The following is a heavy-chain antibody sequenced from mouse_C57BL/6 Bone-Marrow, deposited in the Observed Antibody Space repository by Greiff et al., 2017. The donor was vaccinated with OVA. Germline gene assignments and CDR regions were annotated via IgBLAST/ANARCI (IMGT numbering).Heavy chain of an antibody. V-gene: IGHV1-62-2*01. J-gene: IGHJ3*01. CDR3: ARHEGEEEGAYYSNPGFAY. D-gene: IGHD2-5*01. CDR1: GYTFTEYT. Sequence: VQLQQSGAELVKPGASVKLSCKASGYTFTEYTIHWVKQRSGQGLEWIGWFYPGSGSIKYNEKFKDKATLTADKSSSTVYMELSRLTSEDSAVYCCARHEGEEEGAYYSNPGFAYWGQGTLVTVSA. CDR2: FYPGSGSI.